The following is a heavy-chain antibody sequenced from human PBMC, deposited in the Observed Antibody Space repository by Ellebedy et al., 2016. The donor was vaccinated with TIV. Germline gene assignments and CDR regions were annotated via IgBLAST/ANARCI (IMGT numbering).Heavy chain of an antibody. V-gene: IGHV1-8*01. Sequence: ASVKVSXXASGYTFASYDFNWVRQATGQGLEWMGWMNPNSGNTGYAQKFQGRVTMTRNTSISTAYMELSSLRSEDTAVYYCARGTAGGHCSGGSCPYFDYWGQGTLVTVSS. D-gene: IGHD2-15*01. J-gene: IGHJ4*02. CDR1: GYTFASYD. CDR2: MNPNSGNT. CDR3: ARGTAGGHCSGGSCPYFDY.